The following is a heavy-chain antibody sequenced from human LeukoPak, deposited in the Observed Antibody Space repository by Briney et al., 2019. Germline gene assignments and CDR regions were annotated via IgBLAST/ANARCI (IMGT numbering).Heavy chain of an antibody. D-gene: IGHD3-9*01. CDR2: IYYSGST. CDR3: ARGFGVLRYFDWFHFDY. J-gene: IGHJ4*02. Sequence: SETLSLTCTVSGGSISSSSYYWGWIRQPPGKGLEWIGSIYYSGSTYYNPSLKSRVTMSVDTSKNQFSLKLSSVTAADTAVYYCARGFGVLRYFDWFHFDYWGQGTLVTVSS. V-gene: IGHV4-39*07. CDR1: GGSISSSSYY.